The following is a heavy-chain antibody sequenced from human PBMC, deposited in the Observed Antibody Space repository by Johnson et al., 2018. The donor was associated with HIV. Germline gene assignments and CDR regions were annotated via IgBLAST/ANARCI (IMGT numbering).Heavy chain of an antibody. Sequence: VQLVESGGGLVQPGGSLRLSCAASGFTVSSNYMSWVRQAPGKGLEWVSRINSDGSSTSYADSVKGRFTISRDNAKNSLYLQMNSLRAEDTAVYFCARDLSSGWPNSAFDIWGQGTMVTVSS. CDR2: INSDGSST. V-gene: IGHV3-74*01. D-gene: IGHD6-19*01. CDR3: ARDLSSGWPNSAFDI. CDR1: GFTVSSNY. J-gene: IGHJ3*02.